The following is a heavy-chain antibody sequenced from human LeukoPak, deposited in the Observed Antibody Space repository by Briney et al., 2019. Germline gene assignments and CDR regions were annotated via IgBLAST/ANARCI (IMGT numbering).Heavy chain of an antibody. J-gene: IGHJ4*02. D-gene: IGHD6-19*01. CDR3: ARQSGDQSSAWYFDA. Sequence: SETLSLTCTVSGGSLRSSGHWWVWIRQPPGKGLEWIGSIHYSGKVYYNPSLKSRVTTSVDTSTDQFSLRLSSAIAADTAIYYCARQSGDQSSAWYFDAWGQGTLVTVSS. CDR1: GGSLRSSGHW. CDR2: IHYSGKV. V-gene: IGHV4-39*01.